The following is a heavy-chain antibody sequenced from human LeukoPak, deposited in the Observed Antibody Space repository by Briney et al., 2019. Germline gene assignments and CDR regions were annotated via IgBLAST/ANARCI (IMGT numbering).Heavy chain of an antibody. D-gene: IGHD6-6*01. V-gene: IGHV3-7*03. CDR2: IKQDGGET. CDR3: AKDIVGSSRD. CDR1: GFTFSGYW. J-gene: IGHJ4*02. Sequence: GGSLRLSCAASGFTFSGYWMSWVRQAPGKGLEWVANIKQDGGETYFADSVKGRFIISGDNSKNSLYLQMNSLRAEDTAVYYCAKDIVGSSRDWGQGTLVTVSS.